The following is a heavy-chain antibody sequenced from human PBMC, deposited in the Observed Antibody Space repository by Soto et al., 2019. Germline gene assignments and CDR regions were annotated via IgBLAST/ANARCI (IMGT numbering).Heavy chain of an antibody. Sequence: EMQLVESGGGLVQPGGSLRLSCVASGFTFSNYWMHWVRQDPGMGLVWVSSIRSDGTATQYADSVNGRFTVSRDSTKNTLYLQMTSLRAEDTAVYYCAKDLSWGQCDYWGQGTLVTVSS. CDR2: IRSDGTAT. CDR1: GFTFSNYW. J-gene: IGHJ4*02. D-gene: IGHD3-16*01. V-gene: IGHV3-74*01. CDR3: AKDLSWGQCDY.